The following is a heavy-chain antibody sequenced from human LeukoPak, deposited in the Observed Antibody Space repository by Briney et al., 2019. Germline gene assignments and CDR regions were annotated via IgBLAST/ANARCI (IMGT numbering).Heavy chain of an antibody. CDR3: ARGDHYDFWSGPYYYYMDV. V-gene: IGHV1-69*13. J-gene: IGHJ6*03. CDR2: IIPIFGTA. Sequence: ASVKVSCKASGGTFSSYAISWVRQAPGQGLEWMGGIIPIFGTANYAQKFQGRVTITADESTSTAYMELSSLRSEDTAVYYCARGDHYDFWSGPYYYYMDVWGKGTTVTASS. D-gene: IGHD3-3*01. CDR1: GGTFSSYA.